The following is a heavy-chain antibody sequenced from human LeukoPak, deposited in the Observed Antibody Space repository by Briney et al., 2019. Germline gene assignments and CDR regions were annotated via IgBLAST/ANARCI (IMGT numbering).Heavy chain of an antibody. D-gene: IGHD3-3*01. J-gene: IGHJ5*02. CDR1: GGSFSGYY. V-gene: IGHV4-34*01. CDR3: ARTSPTFGP. CDR2: INHSGST. Sequence: SETLSLTCAVYGGSFSGYYWSWIRQPPGKGLEWIGEINHSGSTNYNPSLKSRVTISVDTSKNQFSLKLSSLTAADTAVYYCARTSPTFGPWGQGTLVTVSS.